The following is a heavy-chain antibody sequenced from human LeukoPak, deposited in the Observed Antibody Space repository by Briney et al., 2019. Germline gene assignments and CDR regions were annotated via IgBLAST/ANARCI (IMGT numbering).Heavy chain of an antibody. CDR1: GFTFSSYW. D-gene: IGHD2-2*01. CDR3: ARFLNYCSSTSCYVRVFDY. J-gene: IGHJ4*02. V-gene: IGHV3-74*01. CDR2: INSDGSST. Sequence: PGGSLRLSCAASGFTFSSYWMHWVRQAPGKGLVWVSRINSDGSSTSYADSVKGRFTISRDNAKNTLYLQMNSLRAEDTAVYYCARFLNYCSSTSCYVRVFDYRGQGTLVTVSS.